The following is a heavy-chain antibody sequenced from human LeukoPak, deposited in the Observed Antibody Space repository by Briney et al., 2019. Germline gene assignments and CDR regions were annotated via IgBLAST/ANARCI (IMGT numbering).Heavy chain of an antibody. J-gene: IGHJ4*02. D-gene: IGHD3-10*01. CDR1: GGSISSSSYY. CDR3: ARFARTYYYGSGSYYNGYYFDY. CDR2: IYYSGST. V-gene: IGHV4-39*07. Sequence: SETLSLTCTVSGGSISSSSYYWGWIRQPPGKGLEWIGSIYYSGSTYYNPSLKSRVTISVDTSKNQFSLKLSSVTAADTAVYYCARFARTYYYGSGSYYNGYYFDYWGQGTLVTVSS.